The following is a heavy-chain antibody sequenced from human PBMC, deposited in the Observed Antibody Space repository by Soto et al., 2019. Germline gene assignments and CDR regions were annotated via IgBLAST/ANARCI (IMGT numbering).Heavy chain of an antibody. J-gene: IGHJ4*02. D-gene: IGHD2-8*01. Sequence: EVQLLESGGGLVQPGGSLRLTCAASGFTFSTYAMSWVRQAPGEGLEWVAGIFGSGGGISYADSVKGRLTISRDNSNNMLDLQMHSLRAEDTAVYYCAKDRQPDGRWPCDHGGQGTLVTVSS. V-gene: IGHV3-23*01. CDR2: IFGSGGGI. CDR3: AKDRQPDGRWPCDH. CDR1: GFTFSTYA.